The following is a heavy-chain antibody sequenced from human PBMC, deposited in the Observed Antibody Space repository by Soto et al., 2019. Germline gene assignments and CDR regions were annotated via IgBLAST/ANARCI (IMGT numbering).Heavy chain of an antibody. J-gene: IGHJ5*02. CDR1: GGSISTRDSISTRSFY. Sequence: PSETLSLTCTVSGGSISTRDSISTRSFYWGWMRQPPGKGLQWIASISYSDGSFYNSSLKSRLTISVDTSKNQFSLSLRSVTAADTAVYYCASPKIAFYNWFDPWGQGTLVTVSS. CDR3: ASPKIAFYNWFDP. D-gene: IGHD3-3*02. V-gene: IGHV4-39*01. CDR2: ISYSDGS.